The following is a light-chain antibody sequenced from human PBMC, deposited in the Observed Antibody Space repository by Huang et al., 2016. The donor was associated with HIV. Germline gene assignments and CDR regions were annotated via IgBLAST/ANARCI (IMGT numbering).Light chain of an antibody. CDR3: QQYGSSPYT. J-gene: IGKJ2*01. CDR1: QSVSSSY. V-gene: IGKV3-20*01. CDR2: GTS. Sequence: ENVLTQSPGTLSLSPGERATLSCRASQSVSSSYLAWYQQKPGQAPRLLIYGTSTRATDIPDRFSGSGSGTDFTLTISRLEPEDFALYYCQQYGSSPYTFGPGTKLEIK.